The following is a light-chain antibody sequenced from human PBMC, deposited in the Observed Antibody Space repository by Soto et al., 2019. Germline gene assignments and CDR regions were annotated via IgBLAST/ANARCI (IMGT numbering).Light chain of an antibody. J-gene: IGKJ1*01. CDR1: QSISTW. CDR2: DVS. Sequence: DIQMTQSPSTLSASLGDRVTITCRASQSISTWLAWYQQKPGKAPKLLIYDVSSLESGVPSRFSGSGSGTEFTLSISSLQPDDFATYYCQQYNSYSTFGQGTKVDI. V-gene: IGKV1-5*01. CDR3: QQYNSYST.